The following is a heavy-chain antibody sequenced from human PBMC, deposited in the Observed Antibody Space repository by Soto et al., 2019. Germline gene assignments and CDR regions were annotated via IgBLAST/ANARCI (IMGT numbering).Heavy chain of an antibody. V-gene: IGHV3-9*01. J-gene: IGHJ4*02. CDR1: GFTFGDYA. CDR3: AKSGGWRDSFDY. CDR2: ISWNNGKI. D-gene: IGHD1-26*01. Sequence: EVQLVESGGGLVQPGRSLRLSCAASGFTFGDYAAHWVRQAPGKGLEWVSSISWNNGKIDYGDSVKGRFTISRDNAKNSLYLQMNSLRPEDTAFYYCAKSGGWRDSFDYWGQGTLVIVSS.